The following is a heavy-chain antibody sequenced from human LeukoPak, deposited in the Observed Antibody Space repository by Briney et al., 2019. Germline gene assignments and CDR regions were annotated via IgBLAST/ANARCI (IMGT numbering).Heavy chain of an antibody. CDR1: GDSVSSNSAT. V-gene: IGHV6-1*01. D-gene: IGHD3-22*01. CDR2: TYFRSKWIY. CDR3: ARAGRGYYDY. Sequence: SQTLSLTCAISGDSVSSNSATWHWIRQSPSRGLEWLARTYFRSKWIYDYAPSLKSRLTISPDTSKSQFALQLNSVTPEDTAVYFCARAGRGYYDYWGRGTLATVSS. J-gene: IGHJ4*02.